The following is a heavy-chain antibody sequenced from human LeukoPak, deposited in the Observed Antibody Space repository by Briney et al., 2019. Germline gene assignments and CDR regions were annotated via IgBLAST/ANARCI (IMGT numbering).Heavy chain of an antibody. D-gene: IGHD3-10*01. Sequence: SETLSLTCTVSGGSINNGGYYWSWIRQHPGKGLEWIGYIYYSGSSYYNPSLRSRVTISVDTSKNQFSLKLSSVTAADTAVYYCARGYGSGSPSAFDIWGQGTMVTVSS. CDR3: ARGYGSGSPSAFDI. V-gene: IGHV4-31*03. CDR2: IYYSGSS. CDR1: GGSINNGGYY. J-gene: IGHJ3*02.